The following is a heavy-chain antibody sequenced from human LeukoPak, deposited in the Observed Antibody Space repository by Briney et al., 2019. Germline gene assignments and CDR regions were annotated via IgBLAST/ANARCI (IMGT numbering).Heavy chain of an antibody. CDR1: GGTFSSHA. CDR2: IIPIFGTT. D-gene: IGHD5-12*01. J-gene: IGHJ4*02. V-gene: IGHV1-69*05. CDR3: ARGDSGYDYGFDN. Sequence: GASVTVSCKASGGTFSSHAISWVRQAPGQGLEWEGGIIPIFGTTNYAQKFQGRVTITTDESTSTGYMELRSLRSDDTAVYYCARGDSGYDYGFDNWGQGTLVTVSS.